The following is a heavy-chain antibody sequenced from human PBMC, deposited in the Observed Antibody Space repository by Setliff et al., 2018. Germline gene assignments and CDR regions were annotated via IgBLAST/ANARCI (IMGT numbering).Heavy chain of an antibody. D-gene: IGHD3-3*01. CDR3: RFWSSYYKNDY. V-gene: IGHV4-39*07. CDR1: GGSISSSTYC. CDR2: YYGGT. J-gene: IGHJ4*02. Sequence: SETLSLTCIVSGGSISSSTYCWGWIRQPPGSGLEWIGTYYGGTSYNPSLNSRVSVSVDTPTNQFSLKVFSVTAADTAVYYCRFWSSYYKNDYWAQGTLVTVSS.